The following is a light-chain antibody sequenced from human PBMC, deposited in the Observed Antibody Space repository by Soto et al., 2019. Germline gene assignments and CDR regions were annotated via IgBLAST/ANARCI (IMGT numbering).Light chain of an antibody. CDR3: QQRNNWPPGT. V-gene: IGKV3-11*01. CDR2: DTS. CDR1: QSVSSY. J-gene: IGKJ1*01. Sequence: EIVLTQSPATLSLSPGERATLSCRASQSVSSYLAWYQQKPGQAPRLLIYDTSNRATGIPARFSGSGSGTDFTLTIRSLEPEDFAVYYCQQRNNWPPGTFGQGTKVEIK.